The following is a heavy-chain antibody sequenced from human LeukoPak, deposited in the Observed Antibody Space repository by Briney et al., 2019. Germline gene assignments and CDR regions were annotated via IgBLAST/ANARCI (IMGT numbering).Heavy chain of an antibody. CDR1: GGSISSGGYY. V-gene: IGHV4-31*03. Sequence: SKTLSLTCTVSGGSISSGGYYWSWIRQHPGKGLEWIGYIYYSGSTYYNPSLKSRVTISVDTSKNQFSLKLSSVTAADTAVYYCARGIFGVVIKRDWFDPWGQGTLVTVSS. CDR2: IYYSGST. J-gene: IGHJ5*02. CDR3: ARGIFGVVIKRDWFDP. D-gene: IGHD3-3*01.